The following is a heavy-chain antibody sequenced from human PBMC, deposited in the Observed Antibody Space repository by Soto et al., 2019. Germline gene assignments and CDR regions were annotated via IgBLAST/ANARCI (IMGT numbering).Heavy chain of an antibody. D-gene: IGHD2-2*01. V-gene: IGHV3-30-3*01. CDR3: ARYGIVVVPAAIYYYGMDV. Sequence: GGSLRLSCAASGFTFSSYAMHWVRQAPGKGLEWVAVISYDGSNKYYADSVKGRFTISRDNSKNTLYLQMNSLRAEDTAVYYCARYGIVVVPAAIYYYGMDVWGQGTTVTVSS. CDR2: ISYDGSNK. J-gene: IGHJ6*02. CDR1: GFTFSSYA.